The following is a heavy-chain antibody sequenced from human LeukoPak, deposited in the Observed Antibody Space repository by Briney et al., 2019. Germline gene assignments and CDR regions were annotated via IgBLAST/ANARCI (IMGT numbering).Heavy chain of an antibody. CDR2: INPNSGGT. CDR3: ALGYSYDYVYFDY. CDR1: GYTFTGYY. J-gene: IGHJ4*02. D-gene: IGHD5-18*01. V-gene: IGHV1-2*06. Sequence: ASVKVSCKASGYTFTGYYMHWVRQAPGQGPEWMGRINPNSGGTNYAQKFQGRVTMTRDTSISTAYMELSRLRSDDTAVYYCALGYSYDYVYFDYWGQGTLVTVSS.